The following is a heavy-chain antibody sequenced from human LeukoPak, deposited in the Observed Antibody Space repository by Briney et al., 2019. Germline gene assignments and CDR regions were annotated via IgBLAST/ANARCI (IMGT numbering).Heavy chain of an antibody. J-gene: IGHJ4*02. D-gene: IGHD4-17*01. Sequence: SETLSLTCTVSGGSISSYYWSWIRQPPGKGLEWIGYIYYSGSTNYNPSLKSRVTISVDTSKNQFSLKLSSVTAADTAVYYCATHDYGDYHYWGQGTLVTVSS. CDR1: GGSISSYY. CDR2: IYYSGST. V-gene: IGHV4-59*12. CDR3: ATHDYGDYHY.